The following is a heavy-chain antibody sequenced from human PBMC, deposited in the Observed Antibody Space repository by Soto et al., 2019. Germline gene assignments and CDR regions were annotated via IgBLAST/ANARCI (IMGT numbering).Heavy chain of an antibody. CDR1: GDSVSSNSAA. V-gene: IGHV6-1*01. J-gene: IGHJ4*02. D-gene: IGHD2-15*01. CDR2: TYYRSKWYA. Sequence: QVQLQQSGPGLVKPSQTLSLICAISGDSVSSNSAAWNWIRQSPSGGLEWLGRTYYRSKWYADYALSVRSRITIHPDTSKNQFSLHLNSVTPEDTAVYYCARYTSSWYLEYWGQGTLVTVSS. CDR3: ARYTSSWYLEY.